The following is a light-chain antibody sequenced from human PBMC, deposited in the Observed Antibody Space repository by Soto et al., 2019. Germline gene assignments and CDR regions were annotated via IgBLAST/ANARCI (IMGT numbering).Light chain of an antibody. V-gene: IGLV2-14*01. J-gene: IGLJ1*01. CDR3: SSCTSSGTRV. CDR2: EVS. CDR1: TSGVGGYNF. Sequence: QSALTQPASVSGSPGQSITISCTGTTSGVGGYNFVSWYQLHPGKAPKLMIFEVSNRPSRVSNRFAGSKSGNTASLTISGLQAEDEADYYCSSCTSSGTRVFGTGSKGTVL.